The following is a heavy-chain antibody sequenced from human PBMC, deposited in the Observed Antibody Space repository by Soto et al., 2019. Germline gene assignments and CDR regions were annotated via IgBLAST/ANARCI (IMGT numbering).Heavy chain of an antibody. V-gene: IGHV1-46*01. Sequence: GASVKVSCKASGYTFTSYYMHWVRQAPGQGLEWMGIINPSGGSTSYAQKFQGRVTMTRDTSTSTVYMELSSLRSEDTAVYYCARDISGAAMAVYGMDVWGQGTTVTVSS. CDR2: INPSGGST. J-gene: IGHJ6*02. CDR1: GYTFTSYY. D-gene: IGHD5-18*01. CDR3: ARDISGAAMAVYGMDV.